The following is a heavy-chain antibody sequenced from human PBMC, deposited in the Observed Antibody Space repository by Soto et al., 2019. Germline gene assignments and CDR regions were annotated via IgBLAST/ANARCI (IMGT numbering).Heavy chain of an antibody. CDR1: GGTFSSYT. Sequence: QVQLVQSGAEVKKPGSSVKVSCKASGGTFSSYTISWVRQAPGQGLEWMGRIIPILGIANYAQKFQGRVTMTAEKSTSTAKMELSSLRSEDTAVYYCARETPYYDRDKNAGQTIGYWGQGTLVTVSS. D-gene: IGHD3-22*01. V-gene: IGHV1-69*02. CDR3: ARETPYYDRDKNAGQTIGY. J-gene: IGHJ4*02. CDR2: IIPILGIA.